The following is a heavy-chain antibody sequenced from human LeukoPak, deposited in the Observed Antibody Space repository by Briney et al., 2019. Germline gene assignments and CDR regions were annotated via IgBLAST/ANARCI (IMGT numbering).Heavy chain of an antibody. D-gene: IGHD3-22*01. Sequence: GGSLRLSCAASGFTFSSYAMHWVRQAPGKGLEWVAVISYDGSNKYYADSVKGRFTISRDNPKNTLYLQMNSLRAEDTAAYYCARDAYDSSGYIFDYWGQGTLVTVSS. CDR2: ISYDGSNK. V-gene: IGHV3-30-3*01. J-gene: IGHJ4*02. CDR3: ARDAYDSSGYIFDY. CDR1: GFTFSSYA.